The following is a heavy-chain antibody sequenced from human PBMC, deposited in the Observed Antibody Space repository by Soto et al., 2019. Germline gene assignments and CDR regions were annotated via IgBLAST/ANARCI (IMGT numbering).Heavy chain of an antibody. CDR2: IYYNGAT. Sequence: QLQLQESGPGLVKPSETLSLTCIVSDGSISSSSYYWGWIRQPTGKGLEWIGNIYYNGATNYTPSLKGRVIISVDTSKNHFSLKLSSVTAADTAVYHCAIRIRSCSGTNCYRAVFDYWGQGTLVTVSS. D-gene: IGHD2-2*01. J-gene: IGHJ4*02. CDR1: DGSISSSSYY. CDR3: AIRIRSCSGTNCYRAVFDY. V-gene: IGHV4-39*01.